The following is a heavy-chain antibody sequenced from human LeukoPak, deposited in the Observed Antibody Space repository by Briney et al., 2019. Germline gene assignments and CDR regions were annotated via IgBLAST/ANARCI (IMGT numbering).Heavy chain of an antibody. D-gene: IGHD3-22*01. CDR2: ISYDGSNK. J-gene: IGHJ4*02. CDR1: GFTFSGYP. V-gene: IGHV3-30-3*01. CDR3: ARTPDSSGYYYFDY. Sequence: GGSLRLSCAASGFTFSGYPIHWVRQAPGKGLEWVAVISYDGSNKYYADSVKGRFTISRDNSKNTLYLQMNSLRAEDTAVYYCARTPDSSGYYYFDYWGQGTLVTVSS.